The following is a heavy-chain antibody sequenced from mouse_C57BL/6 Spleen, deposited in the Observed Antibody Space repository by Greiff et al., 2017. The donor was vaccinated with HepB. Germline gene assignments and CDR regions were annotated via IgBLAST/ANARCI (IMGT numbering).Heavy chain of an antibody. Sequence: QVQLQQPGAELVRPGSSVKLSCKASGYTFTSYWMDWVKQRPGQGLEWIGNIYPSDSETHYNQKFKDKATLTVAKSSSTAYMQLSSLTAEDSADYYGARTITTVVALDDWGQGTTLTVSS. CDR3: ARTITTVVALDD. CDR2: IYPSDSET. CDR1: GYTFTSYW. J-gene: IGHJ2*01. D-gene: IGHD1-1*01. V-gene: IGHV1-61*01.